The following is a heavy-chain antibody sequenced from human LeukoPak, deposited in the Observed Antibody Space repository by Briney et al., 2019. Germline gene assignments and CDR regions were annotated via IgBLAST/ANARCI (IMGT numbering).Heavy chain of an antibody. V-gene: IGHV1-69*05. J-gene: IGHJ6*03. CDR2: IIPIFGTA. CDR1: GGTFSSCA. Sequence: SVKVSCKASGGTFSSCAISWVRQAPGQGLEWMGGIIPIFGTANYAQKFQGRVTITTDESTSTAYMEVSSLRSEDTAVYYCARALRRRIAVFRYYYYMDVWGKGTTVTVSS. CDR3: ARALRRRIAVFRYYYYMDV. D-gene: IGHD2-21*01.